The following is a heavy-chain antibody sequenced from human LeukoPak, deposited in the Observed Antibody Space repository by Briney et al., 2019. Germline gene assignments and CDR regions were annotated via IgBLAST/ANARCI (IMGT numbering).Heavy chain of an antibody. CDR3: ARGGTYYYGSGLGLPQFDP. J-gene: IGHJ5*02. V-gene: IGHV4-39*01. D-gene: IGHD3-10*01. CDR1: GGSISSSSYY. Sequence: SETLSLTCTVSGGSISSSSYYWGWIRQPPGKGLEWIGSIYYSGSTYYNPSLKSRVTISVDTSKNQFSLKLSSVTAADTAVYYCARGGTYYYGSGLGLPQFDPWGQGTLVSVSS. CDR2: IYYSGST.